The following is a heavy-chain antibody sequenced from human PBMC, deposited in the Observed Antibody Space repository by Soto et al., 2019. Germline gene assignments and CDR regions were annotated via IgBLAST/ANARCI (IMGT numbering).Heavy chain of an antibody. J-gene: IGHJ5*02. D-gene: IGHD3-10*01. CDR2: IYHGGTT. CDR3: ARGGTSGSGVFNWFDP. V-gene: IGHV4-38-2*02. CDR1: GYSISSGSY. Sequence: SETLSLTCTVSGYSISSGSYWAWIRQPPGKGPEWIASIYHGGTTFYNPSLKSRITISVDTSNNQFSLKLTSVTAADTAVYYWARGGTSGSGVFNWFDPWGQRTLVTVSS.